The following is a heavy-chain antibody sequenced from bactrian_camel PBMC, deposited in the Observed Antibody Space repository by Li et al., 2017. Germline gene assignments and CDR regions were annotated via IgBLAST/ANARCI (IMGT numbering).Heavy chain of an antibody. CDR1: RYPGSNYC. CDR3: AADRVPLPPGYCVGCYCYLKGERQFDY. D-gene: IGHD2*01. CDR2: LDRDGTT. Sequence: HVQLVESGGGSVQAGGSLRLSCANSRYPGSNYCLGWFRQAPGKDREGVALLDRDGTTSYADSVKGRFTISEDNVKNTLHLQMNSLKPGDTAMYYCAADRVPLPPGYCVGCYCYLKGERQFDYWGQGTQVTVS. J-gene: IGHJ4*01. V-gene: IGHV3S57*01.